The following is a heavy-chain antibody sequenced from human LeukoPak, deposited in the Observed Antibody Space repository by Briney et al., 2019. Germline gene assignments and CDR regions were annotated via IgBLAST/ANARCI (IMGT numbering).Heavy chain of an antibody. Sequence: SETLSLTCAVYGGSFNDYYWNWVRQPPGKGLEWIGEINHGRSTNCNPSLKSRVTMSVDTSKYQFSLKLTSVPAADTAVYYCARMPTRPRYPSTWPSPRGWFDPWGQGTLVTVSS. D-gene: IGHD6-13*01. V-gene: IGHV4-34*01. CDR2: INHGRST. J-gene: IGHJ5*02. CDR1: GGSFNDYY. CDR3: ARMPTRPRYPSTWPSPRGWFDP.